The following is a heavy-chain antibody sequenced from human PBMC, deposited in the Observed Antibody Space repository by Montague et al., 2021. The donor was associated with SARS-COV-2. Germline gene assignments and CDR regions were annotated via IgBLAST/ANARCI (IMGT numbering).Heavy chain of an antibody. CDR1: GGSITDRTYY. J-gene: IGHJ4*02. CDR2: INYSGTT. CDR3: ARHWGIAAAGN. Sequence: SETLSLTCSVSGGSITDRTYYWGCIRQPQGKGLEWIGAINYSGTTYYNPSLKSRVTISLDTAKNQLSLKMTSVTAADTAVYYCARHWGIAAAGNWGQGTLVTVSS. V-gene: IGHV4-39*01. D-gene: IGHD6-13*01.